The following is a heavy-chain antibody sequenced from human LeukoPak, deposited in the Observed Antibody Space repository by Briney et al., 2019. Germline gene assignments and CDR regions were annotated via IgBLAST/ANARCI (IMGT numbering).Heavy chain of an antibody. CDR2: ISGTGGST. CDR1: GFTFSSYA. V-gene: IGHV3-23*01. J-gene: IGHJ4*02. D-gene: IGHD1-26*01. Sequence: PGGSLRLSCAASGFTFSSYAMSWVPQAPGKGLEWVSAISGTGGSTYYADSVKGRFTISRDNSKNTLYLQMNSLRAEGTAVYYCAKDLGGGADYWGQGTLVTVSS. CDR3: AKDLGGGADY.